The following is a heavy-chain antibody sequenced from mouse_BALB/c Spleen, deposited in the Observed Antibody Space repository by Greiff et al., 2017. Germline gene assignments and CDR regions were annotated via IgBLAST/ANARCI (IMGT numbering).Heavy chain of an antibody. D-gene: IGHD2-1*01. Sequence: EVQLVESGPGLVKPSQSLSLTCTVTGYSITSDYAWYWIRQFPGNKLEWMGYISYSGSTSYNPSLKSRISITRDTSKNQFFLQLNSVTTEDTATYYCARYGNYDYAMDYWGQGTSVTVSS. CDR1: GYSITSDYA. V-gene: IGHV3-2*02. J-gene: IGHJ4*01. CDR2: ISYSGST. CDR3: ARYGNYDYAMDY.